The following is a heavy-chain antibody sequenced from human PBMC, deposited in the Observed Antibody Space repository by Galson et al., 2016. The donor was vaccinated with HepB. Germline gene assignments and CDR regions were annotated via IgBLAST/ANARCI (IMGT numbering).Heavy chain of an antibody. CDR2: VKSKTDGGTI. Sequence: SLRLSCAASGLTFSTAWMSWVRQAPGKGLEWVGRVKSKTDGGTIDYAAPVKGRFTISRDDSKNTVNLQMNSLKTEDTAVYYCSTRAWGRKVSDYWGQGTLVTVSS. D-gene: IGHD3-16*01. V-gene: IGHV3-15*01. J-gene: IGHJ4*02. CDR3: STRAWGRKVSDY. CDR1: GLTFSTAW.